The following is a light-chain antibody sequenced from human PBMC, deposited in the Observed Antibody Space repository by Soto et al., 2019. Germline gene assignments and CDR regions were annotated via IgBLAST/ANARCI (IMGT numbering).Light chain of an antibody. Sequence: SSELTQPPSVSVSPGQTASITCSGDKLGDKYACWYQQKTGQSPVLVIYQDSKRPSGIPERFSGSNSGNTATLTISGTQAMDEADYYCQAWDSSTHVVFGGGTKLTVL. J-gene: IGLJ2*01. CDR1: KLGDKY. V-gene: IGLV3-1*01. CDR3: QAWDSSTHVV. CDR2: QDS.